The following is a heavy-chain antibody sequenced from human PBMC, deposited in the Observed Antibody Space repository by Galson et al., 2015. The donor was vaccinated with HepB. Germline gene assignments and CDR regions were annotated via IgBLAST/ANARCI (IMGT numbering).Heavy chain of an antibody. CDR1: GFTFSSYS. CDR3: AREQIAVAGHDAFDI. Sequence: SLRLSCAASGFTFSSYSVNWVRQAPGKGLEWVSYISSSSSTIYYADSVKGRFTISRDNAKNSLYLQMNSLRDEDTAVYYCAREQIAVAGHDAFDIWGQGTMVTVSS. CDR2: ISSSSSTI. J-gene: IGHJ3*02. D-gene: IGHD6-19*01. V-gene: IGHV3-48*02.